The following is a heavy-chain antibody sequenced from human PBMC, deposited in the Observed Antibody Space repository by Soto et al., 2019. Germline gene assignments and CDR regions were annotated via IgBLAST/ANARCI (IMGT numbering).Heavy chain of an antibody. D-gene: IGHD3-10*01. V-gene: IGHV3-23*01. Sequence: EVQLWESGGGLVQPGGSLRLSCATSGLTFRIYAMGWVRQAPGKGLEWVSGISAGGGSTYYADSVKGRFVISTDNSQNMLSLQMSNLRVEDTALYYCASRPGSSPYYFDHWGQGTLVTVSS. J-gene: IGHJ5*02. CDR2: ISAGGGST. CDR3: ASRPGSSPYYFDH. CDR1: GLTFRIYA.